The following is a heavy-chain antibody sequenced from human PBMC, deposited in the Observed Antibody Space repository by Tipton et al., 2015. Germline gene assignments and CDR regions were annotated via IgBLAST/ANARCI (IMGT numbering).Heavy chain of an antibody. CDR3: ARTSTYHDIMTGYLTYYFDY. Sequence: TLSLTCSVSNGSISGYYWSWIRQPAGKGQEWIGRIYSGGSTNYNPPLKSRVTMSVTTSTNHISLKPGSVTAADTAVYYCARTSTYHDIMTGYLTYYFDYSGQGTLVTVSS. J-gene: IGHJ4*02. V-gene: IGHV4-4*07. CDR1: NGSISGYY. D-gene: IGHD3-9*01. CDR2: IYSGGST.